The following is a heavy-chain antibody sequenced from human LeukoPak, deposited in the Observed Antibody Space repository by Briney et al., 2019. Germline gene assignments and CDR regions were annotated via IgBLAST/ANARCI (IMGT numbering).Heavy chain of an antibody. V-gene: IGHV4-61*02. D-gene: IGHD3-16*02. CDR1: GGSISSGSYY. CDR3: ARDRYRGQTYYYYYMDV. J-gene: IGHJ6*03. CDR2: IYTSGST. Sequence: SETLSLTCTVSGGSISSGSYYWSWIRQPAGKGLEWIGRIYTSGSTNYNPSLKSRVTISVDTSKNQFSLKLSSATAADTAVYHCARDRYRGQTYYYYYMDVWGKGTTVTVSS.